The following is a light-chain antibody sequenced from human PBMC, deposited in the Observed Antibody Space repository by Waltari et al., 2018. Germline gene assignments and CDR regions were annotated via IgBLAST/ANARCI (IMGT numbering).Light chain of an antibody. CDR2: AAS. Sequence: EIVLTQSPGTLSLSPGERATLSCRASQSVSSNYLAWYQQKPGQAPRPLMQAASSRATGIPDRFRGSGSVTDFTLTITRLEPEDFAVYYCQQYGTTPLTFGGGTEVEIK. CDR3: QQYGTTPLT. V-gene: IGKV3-20*01. CDR1: QSVSSNY. J-gene: IGKJ4*01.